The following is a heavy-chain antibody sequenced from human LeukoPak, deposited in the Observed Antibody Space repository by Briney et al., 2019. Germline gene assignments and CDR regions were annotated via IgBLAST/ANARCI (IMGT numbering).Heavy chain of an antibody. D-gene: IGHD6-13*01. V-gene: IGHV3-23*01. CDR2: ISGGGSTI. CDR3: AKSQQQLKPDYDY. Sequence: QAGGSLRLSCAASGFTFSTYAMSWVRQAPGRGLEWVSVISGGGSTIYYADSVKGRFTISRDNSKNTLNLQMNSLRVEDTAVYYCAKSQQQLKPDYDYWGQGTLVTVSS. CDR1: GFTFSTYA. J-gene: IGHJ4*02.